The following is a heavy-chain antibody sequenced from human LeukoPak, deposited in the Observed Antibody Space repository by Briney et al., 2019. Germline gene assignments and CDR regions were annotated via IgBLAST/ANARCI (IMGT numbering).Heavy chain of an antibody. Sequence: PSETLSLTCSVSGVPISTYYWSWLRQSPGKGLEWIAYVYYNGDIMYNPSLKSRVTISVDTSKNQFSLKLSSVTAADTAVYYCARSLISGYRYYYYYMDVWGKGTTVTVSS. CDR3: ARSLISGYRYYYYYMDV. V-gene: IGHV4-59*01. D-gene: IGHD5-18*01. CDR1: GVPISTYY. J-gene: IGHJ6*03. CDR2: VYYNGDI.